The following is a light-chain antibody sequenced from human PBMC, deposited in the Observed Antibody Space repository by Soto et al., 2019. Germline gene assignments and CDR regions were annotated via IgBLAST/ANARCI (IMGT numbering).Light chain of an antibody. CDR3: QQASSFPLS. V-gene: IGKV1-12*01. J-gene: IGKJ4*01. CDR1: QDISSD. Sequence: DIPMTQSPSSVSASVGDRVTITCRASQDISSDLAWYQHRPGKGPKFLIYEASTLQNGVPSRFSGSGSGTDFTLTINNLQPEDFATYFCQQASSFPLSFGGGTKVEMK. CDR2: EAS.